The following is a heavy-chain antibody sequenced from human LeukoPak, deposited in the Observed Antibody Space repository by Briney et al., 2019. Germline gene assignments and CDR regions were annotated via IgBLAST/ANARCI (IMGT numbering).Heavy chain of an antibody. CDR1: GGYFSDYY. CDR2: ISHSGTT. V-gene: IGHV4-34*01. CDR3: ASHYSSGSYRYTGSFDS. J-gene: IGHJ4*02. Sequence: SETLSLTCAVYGGYFSDYYWSWICQPPGKGLEWIGEISHSGTTNYSPSLRSRQSISVDTSRNQFSLKLNSVTAADAAMYYCASHYSSGSYRYTGSFDSWGQGMLV. D-gene: IGHD3-16*02.